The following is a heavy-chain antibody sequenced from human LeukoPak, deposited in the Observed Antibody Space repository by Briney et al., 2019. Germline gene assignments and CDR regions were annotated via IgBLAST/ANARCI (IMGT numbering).Heavy chain of an antibody. Sequence: PGGSLRLSCAASGFTFSSYEMNWVRQAPGKGLEWVSYISSSGSTIYYADSVKGRFTISRDNAKNSLYLQMNGLRAEDTAVYYCARDGANYYGSGSYSAYFDYWGQGTLVTVSS. CDR3: ARDGANYYGSGSYSAYFDY. CDR1: GFTFSSYE. D-gene: IGHD3-10*01. J-gene: IGHJ4*02. V-gene: IGHV3-48*03. CDR2: ISSSGSTI.